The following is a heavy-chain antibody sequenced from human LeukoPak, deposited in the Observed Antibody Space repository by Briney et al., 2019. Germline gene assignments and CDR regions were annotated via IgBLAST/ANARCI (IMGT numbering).Heavy chain of an antibody. CDR1: GFSFSGYG. D-gene: IGHD3-16*01. V-gene: IGHV3-23*01. Sequence: GGSLRLSCVASGFSFSGYGMCWVRQAPGKGLEWVSAIGNSGDNIHYTDSVKGRFTTSRDNSKNTLFLQMTSLRTEDTAIYYCAIGIDGAFNSWGQGTLVTVSS. CDR2: IGNSGDNI. J-gene: IGHJ4*02. CDR3: AIGIDGAFNS.